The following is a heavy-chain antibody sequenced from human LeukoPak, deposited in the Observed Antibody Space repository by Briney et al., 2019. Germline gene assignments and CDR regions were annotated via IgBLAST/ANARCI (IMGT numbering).Heavy chain of an antibody. D-gene: IGHD3-22*01. CDR3: AREGYYYDSSGYYGYYYYMDV. CDR1: GGSISSYY. J-gene: IGHJ6*03. V-gene: IGHV4-4*07. Sequence: PSETLSLTCTVSGGSISSYYWSWVRQPAGKGLEWIGRIYTSGSTNYNPSLKSRVTMSVDTSKNQFSLKLSSVTAADTAVYYCAREGYYYDSSGYYGYYYYMDVWRQGTTVTVS. CDR2: IYTSGST.